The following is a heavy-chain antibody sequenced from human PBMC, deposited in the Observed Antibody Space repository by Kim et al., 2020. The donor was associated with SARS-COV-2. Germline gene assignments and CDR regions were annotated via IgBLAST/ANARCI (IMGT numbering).Heavy chain of an antibody. CDR2: GIT. J-gene: IGHJ4*02. V-gene: IGHV4-34*01. CDR3: AGIEVFDFDY. Sequence: GITNTTPTRESRVTMSVDTSKNQFALKLTSVTAGDTAVYYCAGIEVFDFDYWGQGTLVTVSS. D-gene: IGHD2-21*01.